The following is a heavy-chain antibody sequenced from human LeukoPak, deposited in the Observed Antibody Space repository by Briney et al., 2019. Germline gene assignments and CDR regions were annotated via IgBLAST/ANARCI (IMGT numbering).Heavy chain of an antibody. Sequence: PGRSLRLSCAASGFTFDDYAMHWVRHAPGKGLEWVSGISWNSGSIGYADSVKGRFTISRDNAKNSLYLQMNSLRAEDTALYYCASQEGIAARPFDYWGQGTLVTVSS. D-gene: IGHD6-6*01. V-gene: IGHV3-9*01. CDR2: ISWNSGSI. CDR1: GFTFDDYA. CDR3: ASQEGIAARPFDY. J-gene: IGHJ4*02.